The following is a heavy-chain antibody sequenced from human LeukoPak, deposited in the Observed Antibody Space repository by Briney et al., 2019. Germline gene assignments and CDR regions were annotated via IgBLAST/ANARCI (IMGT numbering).Heavy chain of an antibody. CDR2: INPNSGGT. V-gene: IGHV1-2*02. CDR3: ARGNTIFGVAVYYLDY. Sequence: ASVKVSCKASGYTFSGHYMHWVRQAPGQGLEWMGWINPNSGGTNYAQKFQGRVTMTRDTSISTAYMELSRLRSDDTAVYYCARGNTIFGVAVYYLDYWGQGTLVTVSS. D-gene: IGHD3-3*01. J-gene: IGHJ4*02. CDR1: GYTFSGHY.